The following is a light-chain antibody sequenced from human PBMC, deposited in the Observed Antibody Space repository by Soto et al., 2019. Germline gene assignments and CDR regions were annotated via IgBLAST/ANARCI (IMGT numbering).Light chain of an antibody. CDR3: SSYAGSNTDYV. Sequence: QSALTQPPSASGSPGQSVTLSCTGTSSDVGGYNYVSWYQQHPGKVPKLMIYEVSKRPSGVPDRFSGSKSGNTASLTVSGLQAEDEADYYCSSYAGSNTDYVFGTGTKLTVL. V-gene: IGLV2-8*01. CDR2: EVS. CDR1: SSDVGGYNY. J-gene: IGLJ1*01.